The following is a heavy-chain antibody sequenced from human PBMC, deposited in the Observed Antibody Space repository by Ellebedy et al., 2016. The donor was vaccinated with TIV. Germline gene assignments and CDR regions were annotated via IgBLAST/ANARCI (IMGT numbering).Heavy chain of an antibody. CDR2: IYYSGIT. J-gene: IGHJ4*02. V-gene: IGHV4-39*01. CDR1: GGSISSSSDY. CDR3: ARRRDGYKPRGYYFDY. D-gene: IGHD5-24*01. Sequence: MPGGSLRLSCTVSGGSISSSSDYWGWICQPQGKGLEWIGCIYYSGITYYNPSLKSRVTISVDTSKNQFSLKLSSVTAADTAVYYWARRRDGYKPRGYYFDYWGQGTLVTVSS.